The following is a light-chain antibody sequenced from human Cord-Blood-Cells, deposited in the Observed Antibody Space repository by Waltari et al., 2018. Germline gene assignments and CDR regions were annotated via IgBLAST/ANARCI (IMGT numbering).Light chain of an antibody. CDR2: DAS. CDR1: QDISNY. Sequence: DIQMTQSPSSLSASVGDRVTIPCQASQDISNYLNWYPQKPGKAPKLLIYDASNLATGVPSRLSGSLSATDSTLTTSAPQPEDIETDNCQQNDNHPLSIGGRSKV. V-gene: IGKV1-33*01. J-gene: IGKJ4*01. CDR3: QQNDNHPLS.